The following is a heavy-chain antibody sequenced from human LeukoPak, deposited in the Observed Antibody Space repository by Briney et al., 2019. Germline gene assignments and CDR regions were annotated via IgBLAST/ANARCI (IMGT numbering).Heavy chain of an antibody. J-gene: IGHJ5*02. CDR3: APYHGHSSSWDSNWFDP. V-gene: IGHV2-5*01. D-gene: IGHD6-13*01. Sequence: SGPTLVKAPQTLTLTCTFSGFSLSTSGVGVGWIRQPPGKALEWLALIYWNDDKRYSPSLKSRLTITKDTSKNQVVLTMTNMDPVDTATYYCAPYHGHSSSWDSNWFDPWGQGTLVTVSS. CDR2: IYWNDDK. CDR1: GFSLSTSGVG.